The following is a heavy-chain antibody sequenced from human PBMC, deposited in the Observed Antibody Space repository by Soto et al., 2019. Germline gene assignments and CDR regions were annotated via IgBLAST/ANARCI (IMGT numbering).Heavy chain of an antibody. CDR3: ARVRGSYQKIDY. J-gene: IGHJ4*02. D-gene: IGHD1-26*01. V-gene: IGHV4-30-4*01. Sequence: LSLTCTVSGGSISSGDYYWSWIRQPPGKGLEWIGYIYYSGSTYYNPSLKSRVTISVDTSKNQFSLKLSSVTAADTAVYYCARVRGSYQKIDYWGQGTLVTVSS. CDR1: GGSISSGDYY. CDR2: IYYSGST.